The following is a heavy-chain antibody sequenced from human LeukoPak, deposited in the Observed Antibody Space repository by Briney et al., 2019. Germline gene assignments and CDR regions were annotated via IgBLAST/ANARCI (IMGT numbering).Heavy chain of an antibody. J-gene: IGHJ4*02. V-gene: IGHV3-30*02. CDR2: IRYDGSDT. Sequence: GGSLRLSCAASAFTFSNSGIHWVRQAPGKGLEWVAFIRYDGSDTYYADSVKGRFTISRDNSKNTLYLQMNGLGVEDTAVYYCAKDSSIAAPGRLGFDYWGQGTLVTVSS. CDR3: AKDSSIAAPGRLGFDY. CDR1: AFTFSNSG. D-gene: IGHD6-6*01.